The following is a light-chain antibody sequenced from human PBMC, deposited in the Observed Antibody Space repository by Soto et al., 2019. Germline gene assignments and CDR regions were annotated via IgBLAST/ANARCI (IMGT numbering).Light chain of an antibody. J-gene: IGLJ1*01. Sequence: QSVLAQPASVSGSPGQSIAISCTGTSSDVGGYNYVSWHQQHPGKAPKVLISVVSNRPSGVSNRFSGSKSGNTASLTIPGLQAEDEADYYCSSYRSGGTFVFGSGTKVTVL. V-gene: IGLV2-14*01. CDR1: SSDVGGYNY. CDR2: VVS. CDR3: SSYRSGGTFV.